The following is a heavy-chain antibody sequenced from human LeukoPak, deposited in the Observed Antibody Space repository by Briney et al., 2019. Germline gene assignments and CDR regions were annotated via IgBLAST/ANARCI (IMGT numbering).Heavy chain of an antibody. J-gene: IGHJ4*02. V-gene: IGHV3-23*01. D-gene: IGHD4-17*01. CDR2: MSGSGSST. CDR3: AKDADYGGNPSSPYFDY. CDR1: GFTFKTYA. Sequence: GSLRLSCAASGFTFKTYAMNWVRQVPGKGPEWVSSMSGSGSSTDYADSVKGRFTISRDNAKNSLYLQMNSLRAEDTALYYCAKDADYGGNPSSPYFDYWGQGTLVTVSS.